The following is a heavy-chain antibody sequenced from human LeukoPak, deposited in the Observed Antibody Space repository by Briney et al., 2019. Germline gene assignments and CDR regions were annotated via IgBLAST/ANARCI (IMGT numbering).Heavy chain of an antibody. D-gene: IGHD1-20*01. V-gene: IGHV4-59*01. CDR3: ARTHNWNEDY. CDR2: IYYSGST. J-gene: IGHJ4*02. Sequence: SETLSLTCTVSGGSISSYYWSWIRQPPGKGLEWIGYIYYSGSTNYNPSLKSRVTISVDTSKNQFSLKLNSVTAADTAVYYCARTHNWNEDYWGQGTLVTVSS. CDR1: GGSISSYY.